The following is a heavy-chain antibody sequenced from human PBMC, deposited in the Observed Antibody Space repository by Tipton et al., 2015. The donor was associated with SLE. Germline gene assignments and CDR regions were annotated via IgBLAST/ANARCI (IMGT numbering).Heavy chain of an antibody. V-gene: IGHV3-64*02. CDR3: AREDSYGAFDI. D-gene: IGHD5-18*01. Sequence: SGFTFSSYGMHWVRQAPGKGLEYVSAISSNGGSTYYADSVKGRFTISRDNSKSTLYLQMGSLRTEDMAVYYCAREDSYGAFDIWGHVTMVTVSS. CDR1: GFTFSSYG. CDR2: ISSNGGST. J-gene: IGHJ3*02.